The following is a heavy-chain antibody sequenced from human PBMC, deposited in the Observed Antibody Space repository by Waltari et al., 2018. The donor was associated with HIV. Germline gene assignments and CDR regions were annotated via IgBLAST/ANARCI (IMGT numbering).Heavy chain of an antibody. Sequence: EVQLVESGGGLVQPGGSLRLSCAASGVTFSSYWLHWVRQAPGKGLVWVSRIHSDGSSTSYADSVKGRFTISRDNAKNTLYLQMNSLRAEDTAVYYCARGNGHAFDIWGQGTMVTVSS. CDR3: ARGNGHAFDI. V-gene: IGHV3-74*01. CDR2: IHSDGSST. D-gene: IGHD2-8*01. CDR1: GVTFSSYW. J-gene: IGHJ3*02.